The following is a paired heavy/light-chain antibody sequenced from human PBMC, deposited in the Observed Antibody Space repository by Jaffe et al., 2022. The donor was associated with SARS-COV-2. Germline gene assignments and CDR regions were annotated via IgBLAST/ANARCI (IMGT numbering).Heavy chain of an antibody. D-gene: IGHD2-15*01. Sequence: QVQLVETGGGVVQPGRSLRVSCAASGFTFGSYGMHWVRQAPGKGLEWVAVMWFDGNDKKYADSVKGRFTISGDNSKNMMYLQMNSLRVEDTALYYCARASGGGNTAFFDSWGQGTLVSVSS. CDR2: MWFDGNDK. V-gene: IGHV3-33*01. CDR3: ARASGGGNTAFFDS. J-gene: IGHJ5*01. CDR1: GFTFGSYG.
Light chain of an antibody. Sequence: YVLTQPPSVSVAPGKTARIPCGGNNIGSKTVHWYKQKPGQAPVLVIFYDSDRPSGITERFSGSNSGNTATLTISRVEAGDEADYYCQVWDDTTDHYVFGTGSKVSVL. V-gene: IGLV3-21*04. CDR3: QVWDDTTDHYV. CDR1: NIGSKT. J-gene: IGLJ1*01. CDR2: YDS.